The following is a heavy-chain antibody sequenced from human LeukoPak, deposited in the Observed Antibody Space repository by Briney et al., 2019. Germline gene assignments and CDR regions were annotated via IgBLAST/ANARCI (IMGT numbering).Heavy chain of an antibody. CDR3: GRVRDGYNFAY. V-gene: IGHV4-31*03. CDR1: GGSISSGGYY. Sequence: PSETLSLTCTVSGGSISSGGYYWSWTRRHPGKGLEWNGYIYCSGSTYYNPSNKSRVIITVDTSNNQFSLKLSSVTAADTVVYCCGRVRDGYNFAYWGQGTLVTVSS. J-gene: IGHJ4*02. D-gene: IGHD5-24*01. CDR2: IYCSGST.